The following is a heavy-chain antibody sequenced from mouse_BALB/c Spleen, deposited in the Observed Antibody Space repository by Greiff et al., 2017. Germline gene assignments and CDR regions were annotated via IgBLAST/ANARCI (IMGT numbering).Heavy chain of an antibody. CDR2: IDPANGNT. Sequence: EVQLQQPGAELVRPGASVKLSCTASGFNIKDTYMHWVKQRPEQGLEWIGRIDPANGNTKYDPKFQGKATITADTSSNTAYLQLSSLTSEDTAVYYCARSGDYGSPFAYWGQGTLVTVSA. CDR3: ARSGDYGSPFAY. J-gene: IGHJ3*01. CDR1: GFNIKDTY. D-gene: IGHD1-1*01. V-gene: IGHV14-3*02.